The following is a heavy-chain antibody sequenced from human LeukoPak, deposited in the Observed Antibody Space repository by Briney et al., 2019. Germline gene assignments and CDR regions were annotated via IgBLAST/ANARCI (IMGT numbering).Heavy chain of an antibody. CDR1: GLIFSNYA. D-gene: IGHD1-26*01. CDR2: IINSGGST. Sequence: GGSLRLSCAASGLIFSNYAMSRVRQAPGKGLEWVSTIINSGGSTFYADSVKGRFTTSRDNSKNTLYLQVNSLRADDTAVYYCAKALVGPTSQDAFDIWGQGTMLTVSS. CDR3: AKALVGPTSQDAFDI. V-gene: IGHV3-23*01. J-gene: IGHJ3*02.